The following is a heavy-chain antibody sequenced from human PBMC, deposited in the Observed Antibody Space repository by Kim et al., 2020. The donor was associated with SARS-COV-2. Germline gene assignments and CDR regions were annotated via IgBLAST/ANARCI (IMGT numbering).Heavy chain of an antibody. D-gene: IGHD2-8*01. CDR2: ISYDGSNK. V-gene: IGHV3-30*18. J-gene: IGHJ4*02. CDR1: GFTFSSYG. Sequence: GGSLRLSCAASGFTFSSYGMHWVRQAPGKGLEWVAVISYDGSNKYYADSVKGRFTISRDNSKNTLYLQMNSLRAEDTAVYYCAKGPRSNGVWPSHYFDYWGQGTLVTVSS. CDR3: AKGPRSNGVWPSHYFDY.